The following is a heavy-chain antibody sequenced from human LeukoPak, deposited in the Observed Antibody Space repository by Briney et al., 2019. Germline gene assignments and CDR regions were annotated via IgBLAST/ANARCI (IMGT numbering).Heavy chain of an antibody. D-gene: IGHD6-19*01. CDR2: ISAYNGNT. CDR3: LAANRPIAVAGTPQALGDAFDI. Sequence: GASVKVSCKASGYTFTSYGISWVRQAPGQGLEWMGWISAYNGNTNYAQKLQGRVTMTTDTSTSTAYMELSSLRSEDTAVYYCLAANRPIAVAGTPQALGDAFDIWGQGTMVTVSS. J-gene: IGHJ3*02. V-gene: IGHV1-18*01. CDR1: GYTFTSYG.